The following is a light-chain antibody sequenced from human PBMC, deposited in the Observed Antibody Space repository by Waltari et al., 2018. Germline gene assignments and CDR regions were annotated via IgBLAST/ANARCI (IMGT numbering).Light chain of an antibody. CDR3: GTWDSSLSGAV. J-gene: IGLJ7*01. CDR1: SSTIGNNS. V-gene: IGLV1-51*02. Sequence: QSVLTQPPSVSAAPGQRVTISCSGGSSTIGNNSLSWYRQFPGTAPKLLIYENTERPSGIPGRFSGSKSGTSATLDITGLQAGDEADYYCGTWDSSLSGAVFGGGTHLTVL. CDR2: ENT.